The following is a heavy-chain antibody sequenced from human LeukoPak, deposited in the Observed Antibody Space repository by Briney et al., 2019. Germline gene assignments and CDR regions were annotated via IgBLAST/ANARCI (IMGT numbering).Heavy chain of an antibody. D-gene: IGHD2/OR15-2a*01. J-gene: IGHJ4*02. Sequence: GESLKISCQASGYSFSNYWVAWVRQMPGKGLEWMGIIYPDDSDTRYSPSFQGQVTMSADKSITTAYLQWSSLRASDTAMYFCARQEYSSSVPDYWGQGTLVTVSS. V-gene: IGHV5-51*01. CDR3: ARQEYSSSVPDY. CDR2: IYPDDSDT. CDR1: GYSFSNYW.